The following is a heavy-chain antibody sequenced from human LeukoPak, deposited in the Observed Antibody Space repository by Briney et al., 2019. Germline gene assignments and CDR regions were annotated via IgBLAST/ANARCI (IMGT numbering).Heavy chain of an antibody. V-gene: IGHV4-34*01. CDR2: INHSGST. CDR1: GGSFSGYY. Sequence: SATLSLTCAVYGGSFSGYYWGWIRQPPGKGLEWIGEINHSGSTNYNPSLKSRVTISVDTSKNQFSLKLSSVTAADTAVYYCASDELDYWGQGTLVTVSS. J-gene: IGHJ4*02. CDR3: ASDELDY.